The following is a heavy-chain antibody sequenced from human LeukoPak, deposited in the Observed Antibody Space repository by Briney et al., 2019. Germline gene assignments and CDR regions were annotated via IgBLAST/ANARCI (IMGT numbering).Heavy chain of an antibody. J-gene: IGHJ1*01. CDR3: ARGNYGDYGEYFQH. V-gene: IGHV4-30-4*01. CDR1: GGSISSGDYY. Sequence: SETLSLTCTVSGGSISSGDYYWSWIRQPPGKGLEWIGYIYYSGSTYYNPSLKSRVTISVDTSKNQFSLKLSSVTAADTAVYYCARGNYGDYGEYFQHWGQGTLVTVSS. CDR2: IYYSGST. D-gene: IGHD4-17*01.